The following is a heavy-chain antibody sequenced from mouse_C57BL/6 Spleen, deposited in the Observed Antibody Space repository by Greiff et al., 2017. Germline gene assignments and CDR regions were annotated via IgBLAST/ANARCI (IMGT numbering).Heavy chain of an antibody. CDR2: IDPETGGT. Sequence: VQLQQSGAELVRPGASVTLSCKASGYTFTDYEMHWVKQTPVHGLEWIGAIDPETGGTAYNQKFKGKAILTADKSSSTAYMELRSLTSEDSAVYYCTRECPYYFDYWGQGTTLTVSS. D-gene: IGHD6-1*01. CDR3: TRECPYYFDY. V-gene: IGHV1-15*01. CDR1: GYTFTDYE. J-gene: IGHJ2*01.